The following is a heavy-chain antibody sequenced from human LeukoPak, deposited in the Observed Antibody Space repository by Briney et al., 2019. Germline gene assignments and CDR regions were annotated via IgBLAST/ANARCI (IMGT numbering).Heavy chain of an antibody. CDR3: ARGARGNFDY. CDR1: GFTFSSYP. V-gene: IGHV3-64*01. CDR2: ITSTGGST. D-gene: IGHD3-10*01. Sequence: GVSLRLSCAASGFTFSSYPMHWARQAPGKGLEYVSAITSTGGSTYYANSVKGRFTISRDNSKNTLYLQMGSLRAEDMAVYYCARGARGNFDYWGQGTLVTVSS. J-gene: IGHJ4*02.